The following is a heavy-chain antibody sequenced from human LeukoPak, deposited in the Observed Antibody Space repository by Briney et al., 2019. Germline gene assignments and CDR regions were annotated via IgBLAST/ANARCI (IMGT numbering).Heavy chain of an antibody. Sequence: PGGSLRLSCAASGFTFEGYGMTWVRQAPGKGLEWVSYINWNGDTTDSADSVKGRFTISRDNAMSSLYLQMNSLRAEDTAFYYCARDYGSGSYYNGIDYWGQGTLVSVSS. CDR1: GFTFEGYG. J-gene: IGHJ4*02. CDR2: INWNGDTT. D-gene: IGHD3-10*01. CDR3: ARDYGSGSYYNGIDY. V-gene: IGHV3-20*04.